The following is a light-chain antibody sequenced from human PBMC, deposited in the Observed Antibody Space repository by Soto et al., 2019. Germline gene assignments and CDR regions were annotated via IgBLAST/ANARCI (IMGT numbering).Light chain of an antibody. CDR2: EVS. V-gene: IGLV2-14*01. CDR3: SSYTTNSTRV. CDR1: SSDVGGYNY. J-gene: IGLJ2*01. Sequence: QSALTQPASVSGSPGQSITISCTGTSSDVGGYNYVSWHQQHPGKAPKLMIYEVSNRPSGVSNRFSGSKSDNTASLTISGLQAEDEADYYCSSYTTNSTRVFGGGTQLTVL.